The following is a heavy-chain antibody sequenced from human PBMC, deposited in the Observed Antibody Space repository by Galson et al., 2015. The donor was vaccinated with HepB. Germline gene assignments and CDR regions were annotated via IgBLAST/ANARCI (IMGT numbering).Heavy chain of an antibody. V-gene: IGHV3-23*01. J-gene: IGHJ3*02. CDR2: ISGSGGST. CDR1: GFTFSSYA. CDR3: AKDRYYDFWSGQDAFDI. Sequence: SLRLSCAASGFTFSSYAMSWVRQAPGKGLEWVSAISGSGGSTYYADSVKGRFTISRDNSKNTLYLQMNSLRAEDTAVYYCAKDRYYDFWSGQDAFDIWGQGTMVTVSS. D-gene: IGHD3-3*01.